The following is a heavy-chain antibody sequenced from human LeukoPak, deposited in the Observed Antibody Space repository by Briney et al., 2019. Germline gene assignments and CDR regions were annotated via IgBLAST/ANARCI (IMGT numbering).Heavy chain of an antibody. Sequence: SETLSLTCTVSGGSISSGGYYWSWIRQPPGKGLEWIGYIYYSGSTNYNPSLKSRVTISVDTSKNQFSLKLSSVTAADTAVYYCARTHSSPNTAMVSYYYYYGMDVWGQGTTVTVSS. D-gene: IGHD5-18*01. CDR1: GGSISSGGYY. J-gene: IGHJ6*02. CDR3: ARTHSSPNTAMVSYYYYYGMDV. V-gene: IGHV4-61*08. CDR2: IYYSGST.